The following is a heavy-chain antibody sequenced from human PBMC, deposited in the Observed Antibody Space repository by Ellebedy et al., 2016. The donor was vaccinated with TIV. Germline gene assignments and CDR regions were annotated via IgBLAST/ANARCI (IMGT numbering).Heavy chain of an antibody. CDR1: GGTFNTYY. Sequence: SETLSLXXAVYGGTFNTYYWTWIRQPPGKGLDWIGEIKHSGSPNSNPSLESRVTISVDTSKNHFFLNLTSVTAADTAVYYCTRGRGGLSYGPPMDIWGQGTRVTVSS. CDR3: TRGRGGLSYGPPMDI. D-gene: IGHD5-18*01. V-gene: IGHV4-34*01. J-gene: IGHJ4*02. CDR2: IKHSGSP.